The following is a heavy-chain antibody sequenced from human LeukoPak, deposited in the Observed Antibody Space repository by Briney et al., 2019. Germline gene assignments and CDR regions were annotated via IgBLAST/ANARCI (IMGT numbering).Heavy chain of an antibody. J-gene: IGHJ3*02. CDR2: IYSGGST. D-gene: IGHD1-26*01. V-gene: IGHV3-66*01. Sequence: PGGSLRLSCAAPGFTVSSNYMSWVRQAPGKGLEWVSVIYSGGSTYYADSVKGRFTISRDNSKNTLYLQMNSLRAEDTAVYYCARTQATVGDAFDIWGQGTMVTVSS. CDR3: ARTQATVGDAFDI. CDR1: GFTVSSNY.